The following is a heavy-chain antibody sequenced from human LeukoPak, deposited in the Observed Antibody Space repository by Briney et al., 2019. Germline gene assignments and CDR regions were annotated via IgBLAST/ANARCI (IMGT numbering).Heavy chain of an antibody. CDR1: GFTVSSYW. D-gene: IGHD6-6*01. V-gene: IGHV3-7*05. CDR3: ARGRSSSLDY. CDR2: IKQDGSEK. J-gene: IGHJ4*02. Sequence: GGSLRLSCAASGFTVSSYWMSWVRQAPGKGLEWVAKIKQDGSEKYYVDSVKGRFTISRDNAKNSLYLQMNSLRAEDTAVYYCARGRSSSLDYWGRGTLVTVSS.